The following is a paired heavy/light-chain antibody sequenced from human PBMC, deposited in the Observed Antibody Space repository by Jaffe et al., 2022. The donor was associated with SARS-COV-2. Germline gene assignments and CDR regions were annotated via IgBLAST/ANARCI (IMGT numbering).Light chain of an antibody. CDR3: CSYAGDLWV. CDR2: DVT. Sequence: QSALTQPRSVSGSPGHSVTISCTGASSDVGGYDYVSWYQQHPGKAPKLIIYDVTERPSGVPDRFSASKSDNTASLTISGLQPEDEADYYCCSYAGDLWVFGGGTKLTVL. V-gene: IGLV2-11*01. CDR1: SSDVGGYDY. J-gene: IGLJ3*02.
Heavy chain of an antibody. CDR2: VDHRGAT. D-gene: IGHD2-2*01. V-gene: IGHV4-38-2*02. CDR3: GRRPSRSSMWI. J-gene: IGHJ3*01. Sequence: QVQLQQSGPGLVKPSETLSLICTVSTYSIRIGYYWGWIRQPPGKGLEWVGSVDHRGATYYNPSLKSRVTISVDTSRSQFLLRLSSVTAADTAMYYCGRRPSRSSMWIWGQGTVVTVSS. CDR1: TYSIRIGYY.